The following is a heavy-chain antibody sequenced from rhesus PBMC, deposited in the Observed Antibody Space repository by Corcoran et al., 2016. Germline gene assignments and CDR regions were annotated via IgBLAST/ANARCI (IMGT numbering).Heavy chain of an antibody. J-gene: IGHJ4*01. V-gene: IGHV3S4*01. CDR2: ISNTGKTI. CDR3: TRKGIAAGFDY. D-gene: IGHD6-13*01. Sequence: EVQLVESGGGLVQPGGSLRLSCAASGFTFSSYDMSWVRQALGKGLEWVSSISNTGKTIYYPESVKGRFTMSGDNAKNSLSLHMNSLKTEDTAVYYYTRKGIAAGFDYWGQGVLVTVSS. CDR1: GFTFSSYD.